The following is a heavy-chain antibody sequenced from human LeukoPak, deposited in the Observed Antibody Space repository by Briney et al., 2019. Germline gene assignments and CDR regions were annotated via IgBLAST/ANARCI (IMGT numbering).Heavy chain of an antibody. Sequence: SSETLSLTWTGSGGSISSYYWSWIRQPAGKGLEWIGRIYTSGSTNYNPSLKSRVTMSVDTSKNQFSLKLSSVTAADTAVYYCARVAYNWFDPWGQGTLVTVSS. J-gene: IGHJ5*02. CDR2: IYTSGST. CDR3: ARVAYNWFDP. CDR1: GGSISSYY. V-gene: IGHV4-4*07.